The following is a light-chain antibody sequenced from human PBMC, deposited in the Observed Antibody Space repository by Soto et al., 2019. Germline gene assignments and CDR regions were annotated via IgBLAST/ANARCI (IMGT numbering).Light chain of an antibody. CDR3: SSYTSNNAWV. Sequence: QSALTQPASVSGSPGQSITISCTGTSSDVGGYNYVSWYQQHPSKAPKLMIYEVTNRPSGVSDRFSGSKSVNTASLTISGLQAEDEADYYCSSYTSNNAWVFGGGTKLTVL. CDR2: EVT. J-gene: IGLJ3*02. CDR1: SSDVGGYNY. V-gene: IGLV2-14*01.